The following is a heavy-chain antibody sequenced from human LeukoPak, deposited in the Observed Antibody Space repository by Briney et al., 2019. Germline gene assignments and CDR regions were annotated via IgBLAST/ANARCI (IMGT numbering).Heavy chain of an antibody. CDR2: INHSGST. J-gene: IGHJ4*02. Sequence: PSETLSLTCAVYGGSFSGYYWSWIRQPPGKGLEWIGEINHSGSTNYNPSLKSRVTISVDTSKNQFSLKLSSVTAADTAVYYCARLRGYGSSWYPVDYWGQGTLVTVSS. CDR3: ARLRGYGSSWYPVDY. CDR1: GGSFSGYY. V-gene: IGHV4-34*01. D-gene: IGHD6-13*01.